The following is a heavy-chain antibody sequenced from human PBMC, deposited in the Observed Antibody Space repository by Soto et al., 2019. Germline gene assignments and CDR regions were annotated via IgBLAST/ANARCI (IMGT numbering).Heavy chain of an antibody. CDR1: GFTFSNYA. J-gene: IGHJ4*02. CDR2: ISGRGGST. Sequence: PGGSLRLSCAASGFTFSNYAMNWFRQAPGKGLEWVSTISGRGGSTYYADSVKGRFTISRDNSKNILYLQMNSLRAEDTAVYYCAKATMTLVVIRLDSWGQGTLVTVSA. D-gene: IGHD3-22*01. V-gene: IGHV3-23*01. CDR3: AKATMTLVVIRLDS.